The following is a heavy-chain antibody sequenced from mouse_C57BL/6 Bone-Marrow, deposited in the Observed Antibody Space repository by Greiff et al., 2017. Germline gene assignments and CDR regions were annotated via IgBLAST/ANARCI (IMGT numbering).Heavy chain of an antibody. CDR3: ARHDGYYFFDY. V-gene: IGHV5-12*01. CDR2: ISNGGGST. D-gene: IGHD2-3*01. J-gene: IGHJ2*01. CDR1: GFTFSDYY. Sequence: EVKLEESGGGLVQPGGSLKLSCAASGFTFSDYYMYWVRQTPEKRLEWVAYISNGGGSTYYPDTVKGRFTISRDNAKNTLYLQMSRLKSEDTAMYYCARHDGYYFFDYWGQGTTLTVSS.